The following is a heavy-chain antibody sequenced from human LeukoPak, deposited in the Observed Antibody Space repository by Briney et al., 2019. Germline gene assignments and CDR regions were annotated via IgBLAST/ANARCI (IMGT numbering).Heavy chain of an antibody. CDR3: ARDKQWLPDY. J-gene: IGHJ4*02. V-gene: IGHV3-33*01. D-gene: IGHD6-19*01. CDR1: GFTFSSFG. Sequence: PGGSLRLSCAASGFTFSSFGMHWVRQAPGKGLEWVAVIWYDGSNKYYADSVKGRFTISRDNSKSTLYLQMNSLRAEDTAVYYCARDKQWLPDYWGQGTLVTVSS. CDR2: IWYDGSNK.